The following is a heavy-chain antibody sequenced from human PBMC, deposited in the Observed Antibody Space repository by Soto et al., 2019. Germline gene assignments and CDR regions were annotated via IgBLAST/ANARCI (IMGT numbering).Heavy chain of an antibody. CDR3: ARDRELLALYYYYGMDV. CDR2: ISAYNGNT. Sequence: EASVKVSCKASGYTFTSYGISWVRQAPGQGLEWMGWISAYNGNTNYAQKLQGRVTMTTDTSTSTAYMELRSLRSDDTAVYYCARDRELLALYYYYGMDVWGQGTTVTVSS. CDR1: GYTFTSYG. D-gene: IGHD1-26*01. J-gene: IGHJ6*02. V-gene: IGHV1-18*01.